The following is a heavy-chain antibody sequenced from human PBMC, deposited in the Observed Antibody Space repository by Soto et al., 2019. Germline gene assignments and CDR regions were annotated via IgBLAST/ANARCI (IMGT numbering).Heavy chain of an antibody. CDR1: GGSISSSSYY. Sequence: QLQLQESGPGLVKPSETLSLTCTVSGGSISSSSYYWGWIRQPPGKGLEWIGSIYYSGSTYYNPSLKSRVTISVDTSKNQFSLKLSSVTAADTAVYYCAKPRRRGLFGAFDIWGQGTMVTVSS. V-gene: IGHV4-39*01. CDR2: IYYSGST. J-gene: IGHJ3*02. D-gene: IGHD3-10*02. CDR3: AKPRRRGLFGAFDI.